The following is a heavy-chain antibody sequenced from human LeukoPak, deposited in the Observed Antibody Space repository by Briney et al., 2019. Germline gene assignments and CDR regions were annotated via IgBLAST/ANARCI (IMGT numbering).Heavy chain of an antibody. J-gene: IGHJ4*02. CDR1: GFTFSDYY. V-gene: IGHV3-11*01. D-gene: IGHD1-26*01. Sequence: GGSLRLSCAASGFTFSDYYMSWIRPAPEKGLEWVSYISISGSITYYTDSVKGRFTISTDNAQNSLYLHMNSSRAPDTAAYYCSRLMGATTEEAPIYDYWGQGTLVTVSS. CDR3: SRLMGATTEEAPIYDY. CDR2: ISISGSIT.